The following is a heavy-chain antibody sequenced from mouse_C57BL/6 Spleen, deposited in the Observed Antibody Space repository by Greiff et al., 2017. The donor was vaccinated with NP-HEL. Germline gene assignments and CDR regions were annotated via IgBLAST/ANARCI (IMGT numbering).Heavy chain of an antibody. CDR2: INPGSGGT. CDR1: GFAFTNYL. CDR3: ARRGSSCYFDY. V-gene: IGHV1-54*01. J-gene: IGHJ2*01. D-gene: IGHD1-1*01. Sequence: VQLVESGAELVRPGTSVKVSCKASGFAFTNYLIEWVKQRPGQGLEWIGVINPGSGGTNYNEKFKGKATLTADKSSSTAYMQLISLTSEDSAVYYCARRGSSCYFDYWGQGTTLTVSS.